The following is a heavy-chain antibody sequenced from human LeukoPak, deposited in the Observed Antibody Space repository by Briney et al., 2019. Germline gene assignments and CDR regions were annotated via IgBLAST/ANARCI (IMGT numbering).Heavy chain of an antibody. J-gene: IGHJ4*02. CDR1: GGSISSSSYY. CDR3: ASYLGGCVGY. Sequence: PSETLSLTCTVSGGSISSSSYYWGWIRQPPGKGLEWIVSIYYSGSTYYNPALKSRITISVDTSKNQFSLKLSSVTAADTAVYYCASYLGGCVGYWGQGTLVTVSS. D-gene: IGHD7-27*01. V-gene: IGHV4-39*07. CDR2: IYYSGST.